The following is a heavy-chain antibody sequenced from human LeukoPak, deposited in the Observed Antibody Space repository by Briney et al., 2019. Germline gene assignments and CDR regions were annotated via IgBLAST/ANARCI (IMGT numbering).Heavy chain of an antibody. V-gene: IGHV1-18*01. Sequence: ASVKVSCKASGYTFTSYGISWVRQAPGQGLEWMGWISAYNGNTNYAQKLQGRVTMTTDTSTSAAYMELRSLRSDDTAVYYCAKRTLNQRWLQFSAFDIWGQGTMVTVSS. CDR2: ISAYNGNT. J-gene: IGHJ3*02. D-gene: IGHD5-24*01. CDR1: GYTFTSYG. CDR3: AKRTLNQRWLQFSAFDI.